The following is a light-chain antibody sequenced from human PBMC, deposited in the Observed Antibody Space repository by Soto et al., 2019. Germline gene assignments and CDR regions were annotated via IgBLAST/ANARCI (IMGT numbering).Light chain of an antibody. CDR3: QQYINGYT. CDR1: QSVSSS. Sequence: EVVMTQSPATLSVFPGERVTLSCRASQSVSSSLAWYQQKPGQAPRLLIYSAFTRATGIPARFSGSGSETEFTLTISSLESEDFAVYYCQQYINGYTFGQGTKLEIK. CDR2: SAF. J-gene: IGKJ2*01. V-gene: IGKV3-15*01.